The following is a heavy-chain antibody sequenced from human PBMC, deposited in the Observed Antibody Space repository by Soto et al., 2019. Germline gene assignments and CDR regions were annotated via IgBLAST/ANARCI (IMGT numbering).Heavy chain of an antibody. CDR3: ARGSNAGLDY. D-gene: IGHD4-4*01. J-gene: IGHJ4*02. V-gene: IGHV1-3*01. CDR1: GYTFRAYS. CDR2: INGVNGNT. Sequence: QVQVVQSGAEVNKPGASVKVSCKASGYTFRAYSMNWVRQAPGQRLEWMGWINGVNGNTEYSQTFQGRVTITRDTSASIAYMEPSSLRPEDTAVYYCARGSNAGLDYWGQGTLVTVSS.